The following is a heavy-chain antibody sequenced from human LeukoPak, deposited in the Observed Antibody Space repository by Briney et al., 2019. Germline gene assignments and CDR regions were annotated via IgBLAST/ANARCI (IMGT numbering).Heavy chain of an antibody. CDR3: ARGSHCGGDCYYLDH. Sequence: PSQTLSLTCTVSGGSNSSGGYYWSWIRQHPGKGLEWIGYIYYSGSTYYNPSLKSRVTISVDTSKNQFSLKLSSVTAADTAVYYCARGSHCGGDCYYLDHWGQGTLVTVSS. J-gene: IGHJ4*02. V-gene: IGHV4-31*03. CDR1: GGSNSSGGYY. CDR2: IYYSGST. D-gene: IGHD2-21*02.